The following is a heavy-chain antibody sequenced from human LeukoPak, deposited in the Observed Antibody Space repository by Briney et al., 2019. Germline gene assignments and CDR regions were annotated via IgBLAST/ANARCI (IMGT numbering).Heavy chain of an antibody. V-gene: IGHV4-39*07. CDR2: IYYSGST. CDR1: GVSISSSSYY. CDR3: ARGGRELSDFDY. D-gene: IGHD3-16*02. J-gene: IGHJ4*02. Sequence: PSETLSLTCTVSGVSISSSSYYWGWIRQPPGKGLEWIGSIYYSGSTYYNPSLKSRVTISVDTSKNQFSLKLSSVTAADTAVYYCARGGRELSDFDYWGQGTLVTVSS.